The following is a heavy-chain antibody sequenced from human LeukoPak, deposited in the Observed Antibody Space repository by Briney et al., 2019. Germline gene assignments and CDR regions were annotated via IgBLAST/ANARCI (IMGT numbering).Heavy chain of an antibody. CDR3: ARQIAAAGSDAFDI. J-gene: IGHJ3*02. Sequence: ASVKVSCKASGYTFTSYDINWVRQATGQGLEWMGWMNPNSGNTGYAQKFQGRVTITRNTSISTAYMELSSRRSEDTAVYYCARQIAAAGSDAFDIWGQGTMVTVSS. CDR2: MNPNSGNT. CDR1: GYTFTSYD. D-gene: IGHD6-13*01. V-gene: IGHV1-8*03.